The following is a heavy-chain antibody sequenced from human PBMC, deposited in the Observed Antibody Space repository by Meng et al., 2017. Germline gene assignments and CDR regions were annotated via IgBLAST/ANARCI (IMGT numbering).Heavy chain of an antibody. CDR2: ISAYNGNT. CDR1: GYTFTSYG. J-gene: IGHJ4*02. Sequence: GESLKISCKASGYTFTSYGISWVRQAPGQGLEWMGWISAYNGNTNYAQKLQGRVTMTTDTSTSTAYMELRSLRSDDTAVYYCARVFLGATTRTFSDYWGQGTLVTVSS. V-gene: IGHV1-18*01. CDR3: ARVFLGATTRTFSDY. D-gene: IGHD1-26*01.